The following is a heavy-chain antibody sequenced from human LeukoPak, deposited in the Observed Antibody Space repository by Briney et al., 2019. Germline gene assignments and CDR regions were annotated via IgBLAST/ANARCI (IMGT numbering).Heavy chain of an antibody. CDR3: ATDRRLGMVRGNSWFDP. CDR1: GYTFTSYY. Sequence: GASVKVSCKASGYTFTSYYMYWVRQAPGQGLEWMGIINPSGGSTNYAQNFQGRVTMTEDTSTDTAYMELSSLRSEDTAVYYCATDRRLGMVRGNSWFDPWGQGTLVTVSS. CDR2: INPSGGST. D-gene: IGHD3-10*01. J-gene: IGHJ5*02. V-gene: IGHV1-46*01.